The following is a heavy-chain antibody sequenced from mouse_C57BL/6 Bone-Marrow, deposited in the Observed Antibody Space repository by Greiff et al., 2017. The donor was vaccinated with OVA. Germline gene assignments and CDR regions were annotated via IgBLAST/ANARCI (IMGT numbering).Heavy chain of an antibody. J-gene: IGHJ2*01. CDR1: GYTFTSYW. D-gene: IGHD1-1*01. CDR3: ARFPYTTEVQVDY. CDR2: INPSNGGT. Sequence: VQLQQPGTELVKPGASVKLSCKASGYTFTSYWMHWVKQRPGQGLEWIGNINPSNGGTNYNEKFKSKATLTVDKSSSTAYMQLSSLTSEDAAVYDCARFPYTTEVQVDYWGQGTTLTVSS. V-gene: IGHV1-53*01.